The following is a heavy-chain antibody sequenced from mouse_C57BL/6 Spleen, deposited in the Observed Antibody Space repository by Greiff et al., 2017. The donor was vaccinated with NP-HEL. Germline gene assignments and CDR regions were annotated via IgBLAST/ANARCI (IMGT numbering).Heavy chain of an antibody. CDR1: GYTFTSYW. V-gene: IGHV1-52*01. D-gene: IGHD1-1*02. Sequence: QVQLQQPGAELVRPGSSVKLSCKASGYTFTSYWMHWVKQRPIQGLEWIGNIDPSDSETHYNQKFKDKATLTVDKSSSTAYMQLSSLTSEDSAVYDCAREDPYGTTGAMDYWGQGTSVTVSS. J-gene: IGHJ4*01. CDR3: AREDPYGTTGAMDY. CDR2: IDPSDSET.